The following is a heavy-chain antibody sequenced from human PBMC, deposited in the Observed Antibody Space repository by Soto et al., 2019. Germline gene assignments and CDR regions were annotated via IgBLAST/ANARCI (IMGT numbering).Heavy chain of an antibody. V-gene: IGHV4-34*01. CDR3: ATFMGSAFRISGIDN. J-gene: IGHJ4*02. Sequence: TLSLTCAVSGVSHNYYHWSWIRQPPGKGLEWLGEIDKIDNSGRTNYNPSLKSRVTVSMDTSKHRFSLTLHSVTASDTAVYYCATFMGSAFRISGIDNWGQGVLVTVSS. CDR2: IDKIDNSGRT. D-gene: IGHD1-26*01. CDR1: GVSHNYYH.